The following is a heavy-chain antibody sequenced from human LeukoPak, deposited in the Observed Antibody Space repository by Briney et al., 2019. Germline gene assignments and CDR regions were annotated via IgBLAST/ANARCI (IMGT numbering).Heavy chain of an antibody. Sequence: SVKVSCKASRGTFSSYAISWVRQAPGQGLEWMGGIIPIFGTANYAQKFQGRVTITADKSTSTAYMELSSLRSEDTAVYYCARDFGSRDTDYWGQGTLVTVSS. V-gene: IGHV1-69*06. D-gene: IGHD6-13*01. CDR2: IIPIFGTA. J-gene: IGHJ4*02. CDR3: ARDFGSRDTDY. CDR1: RGTFSSYA.